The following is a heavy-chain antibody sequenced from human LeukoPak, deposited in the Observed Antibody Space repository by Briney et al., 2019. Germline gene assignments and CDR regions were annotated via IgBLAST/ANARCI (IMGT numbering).Heavy chain of an antibody. J-gene: IGHJ5*02. Sequence: ASVKVSCQASGYTFTSYGISWLRPAPGQALAWMGWISAYNGNTNYVQKLQGRVTMTTDTSTSTASMELRSLRSDDTAVYYCSRAPHCSNTTCNSIRRFDPWGQGTLVTVSS. CDR2: ISAYNGNT. V-gene: IGHV1-18*04. CDR3: SRAPHCSNTTCNSIRRFDP. D-gene: IGHD2-2*01. CDR1: GYTFTSYG.